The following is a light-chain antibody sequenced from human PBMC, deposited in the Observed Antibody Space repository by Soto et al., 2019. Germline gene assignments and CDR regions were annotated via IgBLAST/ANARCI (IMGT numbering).Light chain of an antibody. CDR1: QSVRSN. Sequence: ETVMPQSPATLSVSPGEWSTLSGRASQSVRSNLAWYQQRPGQAPRLLIYAASTRATGIPARFSGSGSGTEFTLTIDSLQSEDFAVYYCQQYNNWPRTFGQGTKVDIK. J-gene: IGKJ1*01. CDR2: AAS. CDR3: QQYNNWPRT. V-gene: IGKV3-15*01.